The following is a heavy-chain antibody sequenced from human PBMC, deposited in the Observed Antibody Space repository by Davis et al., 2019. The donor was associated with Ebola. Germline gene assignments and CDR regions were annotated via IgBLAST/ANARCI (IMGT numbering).Heavy chain of an antibody. CDR3: SVGGQDGGFDY. Sequence: ASVKVSCKVSGYTLNELSVHRVRQAPGKGLEWMGCFDPKYGEPIYAEKFQGRLTLTEDTSTDTAFMELSSLRSDDTAVYYCSVGGQDGGFDYWGQGTLVPVSS. J-gene: IGHJ4*02. CDR2: FDPKYGEP. V-gene: IGHV1-24*01. D-gene: IGHD3-16*01. CDR1: GYTLNELS.